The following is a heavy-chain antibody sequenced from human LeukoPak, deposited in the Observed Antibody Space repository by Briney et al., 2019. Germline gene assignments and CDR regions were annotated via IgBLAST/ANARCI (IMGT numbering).Heavy chain of an antibody. CDR2: ISSSSSTI. V-gene: IGHV3-48*01. D-gene: IGHD3-22*01. J-gene: IGHJ6*02. CDR1: GFTFSSYS. CDR3: ARDSSLYDSSGYFRTGYYGMDV. Sequence: GGSLRLSCAASGFTFSSYSMNWVRQAPGKGLEWVSYISSSSSTIYYADSVKGRFTISRDNDKNSLYLQMNSLRAEDTAVYYCARDSSLYDSSGYFRTGYYGMDVWGQGTTVTVSS.